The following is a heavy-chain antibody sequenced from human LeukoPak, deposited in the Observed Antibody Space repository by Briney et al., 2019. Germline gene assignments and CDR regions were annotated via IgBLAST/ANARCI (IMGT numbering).Heavy chain of an antibody. V-gene: IGHV3-30*04. D-gene: IGHD2-2*02. CDR2: ISYDGSNK. CDR3: AGGGYGYCSSTSCYNMDY. J-gene: IGHJ4*02. CDR1: GFTFSSYA. Sequence: PGGSLRLSCAASGFTFSSYAMHWVRQAPGKGLEWVAVISYDGSNKYYADSVKGRFTISRENSKNTLYLQMNSLRAEDTAVYYCAGGGYGYCSSTSCYNMDYWGQGTLVTVSS.